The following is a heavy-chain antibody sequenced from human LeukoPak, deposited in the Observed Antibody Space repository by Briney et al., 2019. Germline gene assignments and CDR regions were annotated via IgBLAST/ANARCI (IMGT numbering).Heavy chain of an antibody. CDR1: GFTFSNAW. J-gene: IGHJ4*02. Sequence: PGGSLRLSCAASGFTFSNAWMSWVRQAPGKGLEWVGRIKSKTDGGTTDYAAPVKGRFTISRDDSKNTLYLQMNSLKTEDTAVYYCARDRIKVGATEAKWGQGTLVTVSS. V-gene: IGHV3-15*01. CDR2: IKSKTDGGTT. CDR3: ARDRIKVGATEAK. D-gene: IGHD1-26*01.